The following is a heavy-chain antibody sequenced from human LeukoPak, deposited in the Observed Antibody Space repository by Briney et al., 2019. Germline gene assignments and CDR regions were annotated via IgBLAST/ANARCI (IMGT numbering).Heavy chain of an antibody. CDR3: ARDRDVGATSAVDAFDI. CDR2: ISSSGSTI. CDR1: GFTFSDYY. Sequence: PGGSLRLSCAASGFTFSDYYMSWIRQAPGKGLEWVSYISSSGSTIYYADSVKGRFTISRDNAKNSLYLQMNSLRAGDTAVYYCARDRDVGATSAVDAFDIWGQGTMVTVSS. J-gene: IGHJ3*02. V-gene: IGHV3-11*04. D-gene: IGHD1-26*01.